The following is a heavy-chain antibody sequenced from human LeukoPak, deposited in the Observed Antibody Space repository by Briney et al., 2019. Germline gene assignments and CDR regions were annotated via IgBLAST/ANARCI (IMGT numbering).Heavy chain of an antibody. Sequence: PGGSLRLSCAASGFTFSSYGMHWVRQAPGKGLEWVAVISYDGSNKYYADSVKGRFTISRDNSKNTLYLQMNSLRADDTALYYCARHWEGVESDAFDIWGQGTMVTVSS. CDR1: GFTFSSYG. J-gene: IGHJ3*02. CDR2: ISYDGSNK. D-gene: IGHD1-26*01. V-gene: IGHV3-30*03. CDR3: ARHWEGVESDAFDI.